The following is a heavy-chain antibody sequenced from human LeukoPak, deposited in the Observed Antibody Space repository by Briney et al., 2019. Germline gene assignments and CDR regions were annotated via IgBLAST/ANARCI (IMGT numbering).Heavy chain of an antibody. D-gene: IGHD6-13*01. J-gene: IGHJ4*02. Sequence: PSETLSLTCTVSGGSISSGGYYWSWIRQHPGKGLEWIGYIYYSGSTYYNPSLKSRVTISVDTSKNQFSLKLSSVTAADTAVYYCARSTAAAGSWEPAFDYWGQGTLVTVSS. V-gene: IGHV4-31*03. CDR1: GGSISSGGYY. CDR3: ARSTAAAGSWEPAFDY. CDR2: IYYSGST.